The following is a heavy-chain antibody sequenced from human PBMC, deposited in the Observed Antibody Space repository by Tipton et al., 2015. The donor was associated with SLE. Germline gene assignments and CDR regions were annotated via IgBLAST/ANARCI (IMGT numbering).Heavy chain of an antibody. Sequence: TLSLTCTVSGYSISGHYWTWIRQSPGKGLEWIGYIYNTGSTTYNPSLKSRVTISLDTSKNQFSLKLRSLTAADTAIYYCARSARGGFDLWGQGTMVTVSS. CDR2: IYNTGST. V-gene: IGHV4-59*11. J-gene: IGHJ3*01. CDR1: GYSISGHY. CDR3: ARSARGGFDL. D-gene: IGHD3-10*01.